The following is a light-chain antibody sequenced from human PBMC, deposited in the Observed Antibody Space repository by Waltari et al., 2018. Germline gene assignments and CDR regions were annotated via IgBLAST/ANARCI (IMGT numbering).Light chain of an antibody. CDR3: QNHERLPAT. Sequence: ELVLTQSPGTLSLSPGERATLACRASPSVGRFLAWYQQKPGQAPRLLIYQASSRATGIPDRFSGSGSGTDFSLTISRLEPEDFAVYYCQNHERLPATFGQGTKVEI. J-gene: IGKJ1*01. V-gene: IGKV3-20*01. CDR1: PSVGRF. CDR2: QAS.